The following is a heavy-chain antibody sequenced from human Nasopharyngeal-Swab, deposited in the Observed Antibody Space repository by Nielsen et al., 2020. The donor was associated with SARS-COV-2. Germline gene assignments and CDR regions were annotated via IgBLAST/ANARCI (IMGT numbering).Heavy chain of an antibody. D-gene: IGHD3-9*01. CDR2: INPNSGGT. V-gene: IGHV1-2*06. CDR3: ARVRTKTKYYDILTGLGGYFDY. J-gene: IGHJ4*02. Sequence: WVRQAPGQGLEGMGRINPNSGGTNYAQKFQGRVTMTRDTSISTAYMELSRLRSDDTAVYYWARVRTKTKYYDILTGLGGYFDYWGQGTLVTVSS.